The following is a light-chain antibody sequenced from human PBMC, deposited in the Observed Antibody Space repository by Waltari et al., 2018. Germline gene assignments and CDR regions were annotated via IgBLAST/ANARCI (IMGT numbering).Light chain of an antibody. Sequence: QSILTQPPSVSGAPGQRVTISCTGSSSNIGAGYDGHWYQQLPGTAPKLLIFGNNNWPSGVPDRFSGSKSDTSASLAITGLQAEDEADYYCQSYDSSLSAWVFGGGTKVTVL. V-gene: IGLV1-40*01. CDR3: QSYDSSLSAWV. J-gene: IGLJ3*02. CDR2: GNN. CDR1: SSNIGAGYD.